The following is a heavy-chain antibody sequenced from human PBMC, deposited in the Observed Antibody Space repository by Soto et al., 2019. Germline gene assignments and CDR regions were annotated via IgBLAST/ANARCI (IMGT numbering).Heavy chain of an antibody. V-gene: IGHV4-4*02. D-gene: IGHD1-7*01. CDR2: INDSGTT. J-gene: IGHJ6*01. CDR1: VVSRIISKL. CDR3: DRETYQNVPSHYGLELRGQRPTVNLYYG. Sequence: KPSWTXSVTCSVSVVSRIISKLFICLRQPPGKGLEWIGQINDSGTTNYNPSLNSRVTTSADTSKTHFSLRLTSVTAADTAVYYFDRETYQNVPSHYGLELRGQRPTVNLYYG.